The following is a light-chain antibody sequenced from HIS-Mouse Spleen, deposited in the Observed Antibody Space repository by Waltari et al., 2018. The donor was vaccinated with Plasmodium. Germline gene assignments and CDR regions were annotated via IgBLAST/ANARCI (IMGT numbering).Light chain of an antibody. CDR1: ALPKKY. CDR2: EDS. Sequence: SYELTQPPSVSVSPGQTARIPCSGDALPKKYAYWYQQKSGQAPVLVIYEDSKRLSGIPERFSGSSSGTMATLTISGAQVEDEADYYCYSTDSSGNHRVFGGGTKLTVL. V-gene: IGLV3-10*01. J-gene: IGLJ3*02. CDR3: YSTDSSGNHRV.